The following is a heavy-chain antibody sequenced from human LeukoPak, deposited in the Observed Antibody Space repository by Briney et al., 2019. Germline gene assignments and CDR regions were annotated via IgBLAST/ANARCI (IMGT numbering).Heavy chain of an antibody. D-gene: IGHD3-10*01. CDR1: GFTFSSYS. J-gene: IGHJ3*02. Sequence: PGASLRLSCAASGFTFSSYSMNWVRQAPGKGLEWVATMTSSSTIYYADSVKGRFTISRDNAKNSLYLQMNSLRDEDTAVYSCARTSSGSYDAFDIWGQGTMVTVSS. CDR2: MTSSSTI. CDR3: ARTSSGSYDAFDI. V-gene: IGHV3-69-1*01.